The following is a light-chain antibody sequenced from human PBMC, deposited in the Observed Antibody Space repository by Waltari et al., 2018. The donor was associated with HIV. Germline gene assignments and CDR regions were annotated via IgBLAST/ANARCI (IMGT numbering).Light chain of an antibody. Sequence: QSALTQPASVPGSPGQSITISCTGTSSDVGGYKYVPWYQQHPGKAPKLMIYEDSNRPPGVSNRFSGSKSGNTASLTISGLQAKDEADYYCSSYTSSSSNVVFGGGTKLTVL. J-gene: IGLJ2*01. V-gene: IGLV2-14*01. CDR2: EDS. CDR3: SSYTSSSSNVV. CDR1: SSDVGGYKY.